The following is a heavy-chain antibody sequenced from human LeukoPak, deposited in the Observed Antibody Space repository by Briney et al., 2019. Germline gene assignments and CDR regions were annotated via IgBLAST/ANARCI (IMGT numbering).Heavy chain of an antibody. Sequence: SETLYLTCTVSGGSFIDYYWYWIRQPPGKGLEWIAYVHSSGNSNHNPSLKSRVTISVDTSKNHLSLRLTAVTAADTAVYYCARRPASRLTFDYWGHGTLVTVSS. CDR1: GGSFIDYY. CDR3: ARRPASRLTFDY. D-gene: IGHD2-2*01. J-gene: IGHJ4*01. CDR2: VHSSGNS. V-gene: IGHV4-59*01.